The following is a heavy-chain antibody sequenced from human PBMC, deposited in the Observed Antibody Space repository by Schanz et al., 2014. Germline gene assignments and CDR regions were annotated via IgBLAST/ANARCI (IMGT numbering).Heavy chain of an antibody. CDR3: AGAFDSSGYYFDY. D-gene: IGHD3-22*01. Sequence: QVQLVQSGAELRKPGTSVKVSCKASGYTFTSDSMHWVRQAPGQGLEWMGWINAGTGNTEYSQKFQGRVTITRDTLASTAYMELSSLRSDDTAVYYCAGAFDSSGYYFDYWGQGTLVTVSS. CDR2: INAGTGNT. J-gene: IGHJ4*02. V-gene: IGHV1-3*01. CDR1: GYTFTSDS.